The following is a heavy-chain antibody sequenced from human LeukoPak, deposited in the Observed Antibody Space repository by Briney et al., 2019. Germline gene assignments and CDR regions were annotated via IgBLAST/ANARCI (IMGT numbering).Heavy chain of an antibody. CDR1: GGSFSGYY. D-gene: IGHD3-10*01. CDR2: IYYSGST. CDR3: AGAVRGVIWY. V-gene: IGHV4-30-4*01. J-gene: IGHJ4*02. Sequence: PSETLSLSCAVYGGSFSGYYWSWIRQPPGKGLEWIGYIYYSGSTYYNPSLKSRVTISVDTSKNQFSLKLSSVTAADTAVYYCAGAVRGVIWYWGQGTLVTVSS.